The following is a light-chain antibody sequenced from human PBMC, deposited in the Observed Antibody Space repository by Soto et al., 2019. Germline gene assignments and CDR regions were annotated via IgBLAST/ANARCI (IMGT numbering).Light chain of an antibody. V-gene: IGKV1-27*01. CDR2: AAS. J-gene: IGKJ2*01. Sequence: DIQMTQSPSSLSASVGDRVTITCRASEGISNSLAWYQQKPGEVPKLLIYAASTLRSGVPSRFSGSGSGTDFTLTISSLQPEDVATYYCQKYNGAPYTFGQGTKLEIK. CDR3: QKYNGAPYT. CDR1: EGISNS.